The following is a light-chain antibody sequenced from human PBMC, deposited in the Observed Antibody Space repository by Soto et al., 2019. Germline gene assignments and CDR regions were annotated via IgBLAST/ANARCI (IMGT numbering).Light chain of an antibody. CDR2: CAS. CDR3: QQYNNCPT. J-gene: IGKJ1*01. CDR1: QSVSSN. V-gene: IGKV3-15*01. Sequence: EIVMTQSLATLSVSPGERATLSCSASQSVSSNLAWYQQKPGQTPRLLIYCASSRATCILARFSGSGSGTEFSLSISSLQSEDFAVYYCQQYNNCPTFGQGTKV.